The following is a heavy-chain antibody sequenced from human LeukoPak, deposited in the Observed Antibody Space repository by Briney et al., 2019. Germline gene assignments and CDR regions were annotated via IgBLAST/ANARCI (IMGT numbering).Heavy chain of an antibody. CDR2: INSDGSST. J-gene: IGHJ4*02. D-gene: IGHD1-26*01. Sequence: GGSLRLSCVASGFTFSGHWMHWVRQAPGKGLVWVSRINSDGSSTSYADSVKGRFTISSDNAKNTLYLQMNSLRAEDTAVYYCARGGFNSGSSFDYWGQGTLVTVSS. V-gene: IGHV3-74*01. CDR3: ARGGFNSGSSFDY. CDR1: GFTFSGHW.